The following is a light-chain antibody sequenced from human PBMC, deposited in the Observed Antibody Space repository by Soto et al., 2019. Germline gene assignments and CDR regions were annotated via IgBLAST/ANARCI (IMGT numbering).Light chain of an antibody. Sequence: EIVLTQSPATLSLSPGERATLSCRASQSISSSLAWYQQKPCQAPRLLIYDASSRATGFPARFSGSGSGTDFPLTIGSLEPEDFAVYYCQQRSEWPRTFGQGTKVEIK. V-gene: IGKV3-11*01. CDR1: QSISSS. CDR2: DAS. CDR3: QQRSEWPRT. J-gene: IGKJ1*01.